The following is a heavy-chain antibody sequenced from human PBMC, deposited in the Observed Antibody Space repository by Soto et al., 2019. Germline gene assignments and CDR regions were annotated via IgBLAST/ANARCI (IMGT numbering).Heavy chain of an antibody. Sequence: QVQLQESGPGLVKPSQTLSLTCTVSGGSINSDYWSWIRQPPGKGLEWIGYISHSGSTNYSPSLKRRITISADTSRNQLSLKLTSVSAADTAVYYCARDYNYYFDPWGQGTLVTVSS. CDR1: GGSINSDY. CDR3: ARDYNYYFDP. CDR2: ISHSGST. J-gene: IGHJ4*02. V-gene: IGHV4-59*01. D-gene: IGHD1-20*01.